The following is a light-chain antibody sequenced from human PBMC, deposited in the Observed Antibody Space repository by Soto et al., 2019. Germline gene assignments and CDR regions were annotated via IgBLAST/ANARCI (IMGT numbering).Light chain of an antibody. CDR3: LQHQSYPLT. Sequence: DIQMTQSPSAMSASVGDRVTITCRASQGISYYLAWFQQIPGKVPKRLIYAVSNLQSGVPSRFSGSGSGTDFTLTISSLQPEDFATYYCLQHQSYPLTFGGGTKVEIK. J-gene: IGKJ4*01. V-gene: IGKV1-17*03. CDR2: AVS. CDR1: QGISYY.